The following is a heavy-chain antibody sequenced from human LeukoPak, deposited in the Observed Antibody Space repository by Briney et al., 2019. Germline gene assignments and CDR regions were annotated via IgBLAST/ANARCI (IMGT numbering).Heavy chain of an antibody. J-gene: IGHJ4*02. Sequence: PGGSLRLSCAASGLTFSSFWMGWVRQAPGKGLEWVANINQDGSEKTYVDSVKGRFTISRDNAKNTLYLQMNSLRAEDTAVYYCARDRDGYTYYFDYWGQGTLVTVSS. V-gene: IGHV3-7*01. CDR1: GLTFSSFW. CDR2: INQDGSEK. D-gene: IGHD5-24*01. CDR3: ARDRDGYTYYFDY.